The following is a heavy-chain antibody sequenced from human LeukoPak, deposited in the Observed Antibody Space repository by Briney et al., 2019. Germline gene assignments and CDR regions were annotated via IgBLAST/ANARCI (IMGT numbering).Heavy chain of an antibody. J-gene: IGHJ4*02. CDR3: AGSEYPGAFPLY. V-gene: IGHV4-34*01. CDR1: GGSFSSYY. D-gene: IGHD3-10*01. CDR2: INHSGST. Sequence: SETLSLTCAVYGGSFSSYYWSWIRQPPGKGLEWIGEINHSGSTNYNPSLKSRVTISVDTSKNQFSLKLSSVTAADTAVYYCAGSEYPGAFPLYWGQGTLVTVSS.